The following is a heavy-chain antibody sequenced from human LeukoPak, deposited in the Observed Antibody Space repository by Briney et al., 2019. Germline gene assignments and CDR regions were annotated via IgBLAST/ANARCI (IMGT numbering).Heavy chain of an antibody. CDR3: ANLIGPYNWNDGYFDY. CDR1: GFTFSSYA. V-gene: IGHV3-23*01. Sequence: GGSLRLSCAASGFTFSSYAMNWVRQAPGEGLEWVSAITGSGGSTYYADSVKGRFTISRDNSKNTLYLQMNSLRAEDTAVYYCANLIGPYNWNDGYFDYWGQGTLVTVSS. D-gene: IGHD1-1*01. CDR2: ITGSGGST. J-gene: IGHJ4*02.